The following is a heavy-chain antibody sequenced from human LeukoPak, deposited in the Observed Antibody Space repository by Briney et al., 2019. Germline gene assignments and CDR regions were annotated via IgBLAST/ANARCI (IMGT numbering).Heavy chain of an antibody. Sequence: GGSLRLSCAASGFTFSSYAMHWVCQAPGKGLEWVAVISYDGSNKYYADSVKGRFTISRDNSKNTLYLQMNSLRAEDTAVYYCAREQRWLQFMDYWGQGTLVTVSS. CDR3: AREQRWLQFMDY. CDR1: GFTFSSYA. J-gene: IGHJ4*02. D-gene: IGHD5-12*01. V-gene: IGHV3-30-3*01. CDR2: ISYDGSNK.